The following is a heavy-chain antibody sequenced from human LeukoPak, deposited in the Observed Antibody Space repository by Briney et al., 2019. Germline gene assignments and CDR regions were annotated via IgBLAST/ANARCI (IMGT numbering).Heavy chain of an antibody. CDR2: ISGYNGNT. J-gene: IGHJ5*02. V-gene: IGHV1-18*01. Sequence: GASVKVSCKASGYTFSSYGISWVRQGPGQGLEWMGWISGYNGNTNYAQKVQGRVTMTTDTSTSTAYMELRSLRSDDTAVYYCARDRRYYGSGSYYGDNWFDPWAREPWSPSPQ. CDR3: ARDRRYYGSGSYYGDNWFDP. D-gene: IGHD3-10*01. CDR1: GYTFSSYG.